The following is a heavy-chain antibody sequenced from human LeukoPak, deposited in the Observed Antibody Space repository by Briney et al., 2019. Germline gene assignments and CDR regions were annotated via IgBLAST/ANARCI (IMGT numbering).Heavy chain of an antibody. Sequence: SETLSLTCTVSGGSISSYYWSWIRQPPGKGLEWIGYIYYSGSTYYNPSLKSRVTISVDTSKNQFSLKLSSVTAADTAVYYCARGHYYDSSGYYSVLDYYGMDVWGQGTTVTVSS. CDR3: ARGHYYDSSGYYSVLDYYGMDV. D-gene: IGHD3-22*01. J-gene: IGHJ6*02. V-gene: IGHV4-59*12. CDR1: GGSISSYY. CDR2: IYYSGST.